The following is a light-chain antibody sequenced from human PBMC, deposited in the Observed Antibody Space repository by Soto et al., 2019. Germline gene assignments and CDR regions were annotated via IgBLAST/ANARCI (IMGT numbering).Light chain of an antibody. CDR1: QSLNSR. CDR2: DAS. CDR3: QQYNSYSRWT. V-gene: IGKV1-5*01. Sequence: DIQLTQSPSTLSASVGDRVTLTCRAAQSLNSRLAWYQHRPGKAPRLLIYDASTLESGVPSRFSGSGSGTEFTLTISSLQPDDFATYYCQQYNSYSRWTFGQGTRWIS. J-gene: IGKJ1*01.